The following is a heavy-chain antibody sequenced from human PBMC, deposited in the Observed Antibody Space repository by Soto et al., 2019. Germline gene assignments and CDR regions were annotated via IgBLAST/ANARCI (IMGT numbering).Heavy chain of an antibody. V-gene: IGHV3-30-3*01. D-gene: IGHD3-10*01. CDR2: ITFDGGIQ. CDR1: EFAFGSHA. Sequence: QVHLVESGGGVVQPGKSLRLSCVASEFAFGSHAMHWVRQAPGKGLEWVAVITFDGGIQYYADSVKGRFTVSRDNPNNILLLQMSNLRIEDTALYFCARDRNGCWLGGPHYWGQGTLVTVSS. CDR3: ARDRNGCWLGGPHY. J-gene: IGHJ4*02.